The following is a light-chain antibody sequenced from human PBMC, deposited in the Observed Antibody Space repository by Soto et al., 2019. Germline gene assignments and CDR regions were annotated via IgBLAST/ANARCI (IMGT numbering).Light chain of an antibody. Sequence: AIQMTQSPSSLSSSVGDRVTITCRASQGIRSELAWYQQKPGKAPNLLIYAASTLQSGVPSRFSGSSSGTDFTLTISSLQPEDFATYYCLHDYNYPRTFGQGTKVEVK. CDR2: AAS. J-gene: IGKJ1*01. CDR1: QGIRSE. CDR3: LHDYNYPRT. V-gene: IGKV1-6*01.